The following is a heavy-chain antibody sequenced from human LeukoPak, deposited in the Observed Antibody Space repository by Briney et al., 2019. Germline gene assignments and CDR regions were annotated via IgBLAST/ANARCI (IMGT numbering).Heavy chain of an antibody. CDR3: ARGSGAYYTWFDP. V-gene: IGHV3-33*01. J-gene: IGHJ5*02. CDR2: IWYDGNNK. Sequence: GRSLRLSCAASGFTFSSYGMHWVRRAPGKGLEWVAVIWYDGNNKYYADSVKGRFTISRDNSKTTLYLQMNSLRAEDTAVYYCARGSGAYYTWFDPWGQGTLVTVSS. CDR1: GFTFSSYG. D-gene: IGHD3-16*01.